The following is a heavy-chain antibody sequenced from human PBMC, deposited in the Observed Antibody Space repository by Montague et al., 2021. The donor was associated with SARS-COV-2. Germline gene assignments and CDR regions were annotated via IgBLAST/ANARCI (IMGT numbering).Heavy chain of an antibody. D-gene: IGHD6-19*01. V-gene: IGHV3-9*01. CDR2: ISWNIGSI. J-gene: IGHJ6*02. CDR3: AKDMGGAVAVPPHYYYYGMDV. Sequence: SLRLSCAASGFTFDDYAMHWVRQAPGKGLEWVSGISWNIGSIGXXXSXXXRFXISRDNAKNSLYLQMNSLRAEDTALYYCAKDMGGAVAVPPHYYYYGMDVWGQGTTVTVSS. CDR1: GFTFDDYA.